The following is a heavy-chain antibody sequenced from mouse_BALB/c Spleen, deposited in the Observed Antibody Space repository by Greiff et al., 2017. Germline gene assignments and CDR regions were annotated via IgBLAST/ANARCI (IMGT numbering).Heavy chain of an antibody. D-gene: IGHD2-1*01. J-gene: IGHJ2*01. V-gene: IGHV1S34*01. Sequence: LVKTGASVKISCKASGYSFTGYYMHWVKQSHGKSLEWIGYISCYNGATSYNQKFKGKATFTVDTSSSTAYMQVNSLTSEDSAVYYCARTKDYGNYYFDYWGQGTTLTVSS. CDR1: GYSFTGYY. CDR3: ARTKDYGNYYFDY. CDR2: ISCYNGAT.